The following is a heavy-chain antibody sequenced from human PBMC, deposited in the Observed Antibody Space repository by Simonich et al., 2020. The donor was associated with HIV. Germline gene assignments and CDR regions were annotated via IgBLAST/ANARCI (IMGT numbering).Heavy chain of an antibody. CDR2: INHSGIT. D-gene: IGHD3-3*01. CDR1: GGSFRGYY. Sequence: QVQLQQWGAGLLKPSETLSLTCAVYGGSFRGYYWSWIRQPPGKGLDWIGDINHSGITNYKSSLNSRATISVDKSKNQFSLKLSSVTAADTAIYYCARRDRELILYFDYWGQGNLVTVSS. CDR3: ARRDRELILYFDY. V-gene: IGHV4-34*01. J-gene: IGHJ4*02.